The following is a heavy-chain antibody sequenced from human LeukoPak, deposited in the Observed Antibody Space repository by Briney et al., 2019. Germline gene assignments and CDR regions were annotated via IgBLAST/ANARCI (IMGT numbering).Heavy chain of an antibody. Sequence: GGSLRLSCAVSGFNFEDYFMHWVRQTPGKGLEWVSVISWDGGRTYYADSVKGRFTISRDNTKNSLYLQMNSLRAEDMALYYCAKDISGFWSGSRGYYFDYWGQGTLVTVSS. V-gene: IGHV3-43*01. D-gene: IGHD3-3*01. CDR2: ISWDGGRT. CDR1: GFNFEDYF. J-gene: IGHJ4*02. CDR3: AKDISGFWSGSRGYYFDY.